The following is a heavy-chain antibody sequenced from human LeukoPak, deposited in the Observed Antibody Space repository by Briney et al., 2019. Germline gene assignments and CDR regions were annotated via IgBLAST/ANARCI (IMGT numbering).Heavy chain of an antibody. CDR2: ISGSGGST. D-gene: IGHD2-2*01. V-gene: IGHV3-23*01. J-gene: IGHJ6*02. Sequence: PGRSLRLSCAASGFTFSSYAMSWVRQAPGKGLEWVSAISGSGGSTYYADSVKGRFTISRDNSKNTLYLQMNRLRAEDTAVYYCAKGSYCSSTSCPPSYYYYGMDVWGQGTTVTVSS. CDR3: AKGSYCSSTSCPPSYYYYGMDV. CDR1: GFTFSSYA.